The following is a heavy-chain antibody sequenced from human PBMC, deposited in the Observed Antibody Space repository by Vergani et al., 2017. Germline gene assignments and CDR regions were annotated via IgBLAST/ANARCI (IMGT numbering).Heavy chain of an antibody. CDR1: GGSFMGYY. V-gene: IGHV4-34*01. J-gene: IGHJ6*02. CDR3: ARGRTVVLVAATRGMDV. CDR2: INHSGRT. D-gene: IGHD2-15*01. Sequence: QVQIQQWGAGLLKPSETLSLTCAGYGGSFMGYYWSWVRQPPGKGLGWIGEINHSGRTNYNPSLKSRVTIPVDTSKNQFSLKLSSVPAADTAVYYCARGRTVVLVAATRGMDVWGQGP.